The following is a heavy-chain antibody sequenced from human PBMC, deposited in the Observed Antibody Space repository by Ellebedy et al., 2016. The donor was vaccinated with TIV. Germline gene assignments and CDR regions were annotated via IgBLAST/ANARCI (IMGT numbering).Heavy chain of an antibody. CDR2: TDHDGRVK. V-gene: IGHV3-7*01. CDR3: ARDTVPAALDAFDI. CDR1: GFTFSIYW. Sequence: GESLKISCVTSGFTFSIYWMSWVRQAPGKGLEWVANTDHDGRVKFYVDSVEGRFTISRDNAKNSLYLQMDSLRAEDTAVYYCARDTVPAALDAFDIWGQGTMVTVSS. J-gene: IGHJ3*02. D-gene: IGHD2-2*01.